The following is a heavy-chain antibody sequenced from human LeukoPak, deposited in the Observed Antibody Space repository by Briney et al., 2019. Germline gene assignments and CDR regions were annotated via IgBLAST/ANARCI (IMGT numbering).Heavy chain of an antibody. Sequence: GGSLRLSCAASGFTVSSNYMSWVRQAPGKGLEWVSVIYSSGSTYYADSVKGRFTISRDNSKNTLYLRMNGLRAEDTAVYYCARATGDYWGQGTLVTVSS. D-gene: IGHD1-14*01. CDR2: IYSSGST. V-gene: IGHV3-66*02. J-gene: IGHJ4*02. CDR3: ARATGDY. CDR1: GFTVSSNY.